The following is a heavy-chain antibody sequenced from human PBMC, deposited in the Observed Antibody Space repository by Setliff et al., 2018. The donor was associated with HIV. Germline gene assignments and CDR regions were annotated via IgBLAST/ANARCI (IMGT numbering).Heavy chain of an antibody. CDR1: GYTFTTYG. CDR3: ARSGWTNYVVSPPSAMDV. V-gene: IGHV1-18*04. Sequence: ASVKVSCKSSGYTFTTYGVNWVRQAPGQGLEWIGWISAYNGNTYSAQKFQGRVTMTTDSSTSTAYMELRSLRSDDTAMYYCARSGWTNYVVSPPSAMDVWGQGTTVTVSS. D-gene: IGHD3-16*01. CDR2: ISAYNGNT. J-gene: IGHJ6*02.